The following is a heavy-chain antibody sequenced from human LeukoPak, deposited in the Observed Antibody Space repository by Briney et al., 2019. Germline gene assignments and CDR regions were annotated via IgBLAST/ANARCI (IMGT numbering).Heavy chain of an antibody. CDR2: ISSSSSYI. D-gene: IGHD3-3*01. CDR3: AREGEYYDFWSGYYGGRGFDY. V-gene: IGHV3-21*01. J-gene: IGHJ4*02. Sequence: PGGSLRLSCAASGFTFSSYSMNWARQAPGKGLEWVSSISSSSSYIYYADSVKGRFTISRDNAKNLLYLQMNSLRAEDTAVYYCAREGEYYDFWSGYYGGRGFDYWGQGTLVTVSS. CDR1: GFTFSSYS.